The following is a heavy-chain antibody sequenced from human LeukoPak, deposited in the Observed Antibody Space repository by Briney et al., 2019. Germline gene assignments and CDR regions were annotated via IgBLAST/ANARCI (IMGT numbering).Heavy chain of an antibody. V-gene: IGHV5-51*01. Sequence: GGSLQISCKHSEYSFPNYCIGWVRQLPGKGLERMGIIYPDDSDTRYSPSFQGQVTISADKSISTAYLQWSSLKASDTAMYYCAIGRGGQQLGDYWGQGTLVTVSS. CDR1: EYSFPNYC. J-gene: IGHJ4*02. CDR2: IYPDDSDT. D-gene: IGHD6-13*01. CDR3: AIGRGGQQLGDY.